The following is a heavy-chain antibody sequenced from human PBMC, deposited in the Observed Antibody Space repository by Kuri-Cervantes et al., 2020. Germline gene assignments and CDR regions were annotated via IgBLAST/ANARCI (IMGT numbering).Heavy chain of an antibody. CDR3: ARARDGYNYDYFDY. Sequence: GGSLRLSCAASGFTFSSYSMNWVRQAPGKGLEWVSSISSSNSYIYYADSVKGRFTISRDNSKNRLYLRMNSLRAEDTAVYYCARARDGYNYDYFDYWGQGTLVTVSS. CDR2: ISSSNSYI. CDR1: GFTFSSYS. D-gene: IGHD5-24*01. J-gene: IGHJ4*02. V-gene: IGHV3-21*01.